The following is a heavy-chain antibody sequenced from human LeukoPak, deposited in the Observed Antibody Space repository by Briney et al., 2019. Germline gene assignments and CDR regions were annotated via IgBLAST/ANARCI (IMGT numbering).Heavy chain of an antibody. D-gene: IGHD3-22*01. V-gene: IGHV4-59*01. CDR3: ARVLLSSGSST. Sequence: SETLSLTCSVSGASISGYYYNWIRQPPGKGPEWIGYVYYSGITNFNPSLKSRVTMSVDTSKNQFSLKVSSVTAADTAVYYCARVLLSSGSSTWGQGTLVTVSS. CDR2: VYYSGIT. J-gene: IGHJ5*02. CDR1: GASISGYY.